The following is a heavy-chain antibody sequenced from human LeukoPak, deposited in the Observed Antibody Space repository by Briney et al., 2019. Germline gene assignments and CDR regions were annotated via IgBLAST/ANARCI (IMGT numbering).Heavy chain of an antibody. Sequence: ASVKVSCKASGYTFTSYGISWVRQAPGQRLEWMGWISAYNGNTNYAQKLQGRVTMTTDTSTSTAYMELRSLRSDDTAVYYCARDRPDIVVVPAARYYYYGMDVWGQGTTVTVSS. CDR1: GYTFTSYG. V-gene: IGHV1-18*01. D-gene: IGHD2-2*01. J-gene: IGHJ6*02. CDR2: ISAYNGNT. CDR3: ARDRPDIVVVPAARYYYYGMDV.